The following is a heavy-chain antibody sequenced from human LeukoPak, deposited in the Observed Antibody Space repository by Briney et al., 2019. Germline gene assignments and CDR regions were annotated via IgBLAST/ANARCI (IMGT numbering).Heavy chain of an antibody. Sequence: PSETLSLTCTVSGGSISSSSYYWGWIRQPPGKGLEWIGSIYYSGSTYYNPSLKSRVTISVDTSKNQFTLKLSSVTAADTAVYYCAREVLGRDYWGQGTLVTVSS. CDR3: AREVLGRDY. CDR1: GGSISSSSYY. CDR2: IYYSGST. J-gene: IGHJ4*02. D-gene: IGHD1-26*01. V-gene: IGHV4-39*02.